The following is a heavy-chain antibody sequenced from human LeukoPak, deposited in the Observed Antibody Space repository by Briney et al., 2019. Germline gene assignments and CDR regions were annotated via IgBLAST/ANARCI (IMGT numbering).Heavy chain of an antibody. D-gene: IGHD1-26*01. Sequence: GGSLRLSCAASGFTVSSNYMSWVRQAPGKGLEWVSAISGSGSSTYYADSVKGRFTISRDNSKNTLYLQMNSLRAEDTAVYYCAREQVGATTFDYWGQGTLVTVSS. V-gene: IGHV3-23*01. CDR2: ISGSGSST. CDR3: AREQVGATTFDY. CDR1: GFTVSSNY. J-gene: IGHJ4*02.